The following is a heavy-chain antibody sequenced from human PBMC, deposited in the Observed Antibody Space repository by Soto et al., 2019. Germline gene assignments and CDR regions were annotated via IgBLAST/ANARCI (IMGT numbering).Heavy chain of an antibody. CDR3: VSDRGYGHASVSYS. CDR2: ISYDGGLQ. V-gene: IGHV3-30*03. Sequence: QAHLVESGGGVVQPGRSLRLSCAASGFTFTSYGMHWVRQAPGTRLEWVAVISYDGGLQHYADSVKGRFTISRDNSKNMVLLQMNSLRPEDTAVYYCVSDRGYGHASVSYSWGQGTLVSVSS. D-gene: IGHD5-18*01. CDR1: GFTFTSYG. J-gene: IGHJ4*02.